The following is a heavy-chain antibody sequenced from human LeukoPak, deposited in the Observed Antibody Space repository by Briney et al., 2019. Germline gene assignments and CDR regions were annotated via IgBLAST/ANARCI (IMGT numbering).Heavy chain of an antibody. CDR1: GFTFSNYA. CDR2: ISGSGSNT. V-gene: IGHV3-23*01. J-gene: IGHJ6*02. CDR3: AKSQREACCYGMDV. Sequence: GGSLRLSCTASGFTFSNYAMNWVRRAPGKGPEWVSAISGSGSNTYYTDSVKDRFTISRDNSKNSLYLQMNSLRPKDTAVYYCAKSQREACCYGMDVWGQGTTVTVS. D-gene: IGHD1-26*01.